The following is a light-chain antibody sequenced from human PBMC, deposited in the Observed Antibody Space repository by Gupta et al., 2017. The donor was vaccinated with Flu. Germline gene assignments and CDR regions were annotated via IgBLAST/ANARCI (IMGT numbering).Light chain of an antibody. CDR3: QQDDNLPNT. CDR1: QEIATY. CDR2: DAS. J-gene: IGKJ5*01. V-gene: IGKV1-33*01. Sequence: PSSLSASVGDRVTITCQASQEIATYLNWFQQKPGKAPKLLIYDASNLETGVPSRFSGGGSGTDFTFTISSLQPEDFATYYCQQDDNLPNTFGQGTRLDIK.